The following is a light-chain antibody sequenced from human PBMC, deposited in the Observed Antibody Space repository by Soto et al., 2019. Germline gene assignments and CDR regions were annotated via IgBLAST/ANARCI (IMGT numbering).Light chain of an antibody. V-gene: IGKV3D-15*01. CDR3: QQYNDWLYT. CDR2: DAS. CDR1: QSVRSN. Sequence: IVLTQSPATLSLSPGERVTLSCRASQSVRSNLAWYKQKPGQAPRLLSYDASTRATDIPVRFSGSGSGTDFTLTISSLQSEDSAVYYCQQYNDWLYTFGPGTKVDIK. J-gene: IGKJ2*01.